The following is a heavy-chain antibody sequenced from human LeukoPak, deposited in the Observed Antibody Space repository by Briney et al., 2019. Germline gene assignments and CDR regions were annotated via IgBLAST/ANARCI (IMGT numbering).Heavy chain of an antibody. V-gene: IGHV3-7*01. CDR3: AREDIMITFGGDTR. J-gene: IGHJ4*02. Sequence: GGSLRLSCAASGFTFSSYWMSWVRQAPGKGLEWVANIKQDGSEKYYVDSVKGRFTISRDNAKNSLYLQMNSLRAVDTAVYYCAREDIMITFGGDTRGGQGTLVTVSS. CDR1: GFTFSSYW. CDR2: IKQDGSEK. D-gene: IGHD3-16*01.